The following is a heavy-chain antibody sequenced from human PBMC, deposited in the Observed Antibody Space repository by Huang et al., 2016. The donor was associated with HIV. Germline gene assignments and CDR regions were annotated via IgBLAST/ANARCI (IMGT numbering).Heavy chain of an antibody. CDR2: IHPNTWYP. CDR3: ASSPREVFGVFDY. Sequence: QVQLVQSGSELKKPGASVKVSCKASGYTFTSYAMTWVRQAPGQGLEWMGWIHPNTWYPTYAQGVTGRFVFSLDTSVSTAYLQISSLKAEDTAVYYCASSPREVFGVFDYWGQGTLVTVSS. CDR1: GYTFTSYA. D-gene: IGHD3-3*01. V-gene: IGHV7-4-1*02. J-gene: IGHJ4*02.